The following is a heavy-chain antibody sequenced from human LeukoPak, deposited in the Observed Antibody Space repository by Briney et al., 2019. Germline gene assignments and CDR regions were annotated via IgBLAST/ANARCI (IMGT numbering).Heavy chain of an antibody. J-gene: IGHJ6*02. CDR3: ARDRDTIFGVENYGMDV. D-gene: IGHD3-3*01. CDR2: IYYSGST. V-gene: IGHV4-61*08. Sequence: PSETLSLTCAVSGGSISSGGYYWSWTRQPPGKGLEWIGYIYYSGSTNYNPSLKSRVTISVDTPKNQFSLKLSSVTAADTAVYYCARDRDTIFGVENYGMDVWGQGTTVTVSS. CDR1: GGSISSGGYY.